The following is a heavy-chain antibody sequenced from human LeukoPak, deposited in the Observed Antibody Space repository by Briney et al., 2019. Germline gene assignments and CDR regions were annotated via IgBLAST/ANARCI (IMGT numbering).Heavy chain of an antibody. J-gene: IGHJ4*02. D-gene: IGHD3-22*01. Sequence: GGSLRLSCAASGFSFSTYAMTWVRQAPGEGLEWVSSLTGSGGSTYYADSVKGRFTISRDNAKNTLYLQMISLRADDTAIYYCTTENLRYASSFFDYWGQGTLVSVSS. CDR2: LTGSGGST. CDR1: GFSFSTYA. V-gene: IGHV3-23*01. CDR3: TTENLRYASSFFDY.